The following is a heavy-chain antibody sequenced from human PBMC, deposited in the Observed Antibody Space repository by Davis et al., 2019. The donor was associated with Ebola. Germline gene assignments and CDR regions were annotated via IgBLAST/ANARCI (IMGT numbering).Heavy chain of an antibody. CDR3: ARGPMIVVVIASTDDAFDI. D-gene: IGHD3-22*01. V-gene: IGHV4-59*01. CDR2: IYYSGGT. Sequence: SETLSLTCTVSGGSISSYYWSWIRQPPGKGLEWIGYIYYSGGTNYNPSLKSRVTISVDTSKNQFSLKLSSVTAADTAVYYCARGPMIVVVIASTDDAFDIWGQGTMVTVSS. J-gene: IGHJ3*02. CDR1: GGSISSYY.